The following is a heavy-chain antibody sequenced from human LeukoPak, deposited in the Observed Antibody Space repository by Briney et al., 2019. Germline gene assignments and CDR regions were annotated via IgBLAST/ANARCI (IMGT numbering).Heavy chain of an antibody. J-gene: IGHJ4*02. CDR3: ARGAWYFDY. CDR2: IYYSGST. D-gene: IGHD1-26*01. CDR1: GGSISSYY. Sequence: SETLSLTCTVSGGSISSYYWSWFRQFPGKGLEWIGYIYYSGSTNYDPSLKSRVTISVDTSKDQFSLKLRSVTAADTAVYYCARGAWYFDYWGQGTLVTVSS. V-gene: IGHV4-59*01.